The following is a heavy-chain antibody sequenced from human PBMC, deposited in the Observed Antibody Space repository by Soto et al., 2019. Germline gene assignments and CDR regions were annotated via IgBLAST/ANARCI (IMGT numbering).Heavy chain of an antibody. CDR3: AKDAHNWNYAHKSYYYYGMDV. V-gene: IGHV3-30*18. CDR2: ISYDGSNK. D-gene: IGHD1-7*01. J-gene: IGHJ6*02. CDR1: GFTFSSYG. Sequence: GGSLRLSGSASGFTFSSYGMPWVRQAPGKGLEWVAVISYDGSNKYYADSVKGRFTISRDNSKNTLYLQMNSLRAEDTAVYYCAKDAHNWNYAHKSYYYYGMDVWGQGTTVTVSS.